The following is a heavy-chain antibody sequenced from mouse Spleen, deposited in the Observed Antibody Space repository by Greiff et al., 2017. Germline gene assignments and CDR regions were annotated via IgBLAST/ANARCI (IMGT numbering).Heavy chain of an antibody. V-gene: IGHV1-4*01. CDR3: ARGKVYYGYDGWYFDV. Sequence: VQLQESGAELARPGASVKMSCKASGYTFTSYTMHWVKQRPGQGLEWIGYINPSSGYTKYNQKFKDKATLTADKSSSTAYMQLSSLTSEDSAVYYCARGKVYYGYDGWYFDVWGAGTTVTVSS. CDR1: GYTFTSYT. J-gene: IGHJ1*01. D-gene: IGHD2-2*01. CDR2: INPSSGYT.